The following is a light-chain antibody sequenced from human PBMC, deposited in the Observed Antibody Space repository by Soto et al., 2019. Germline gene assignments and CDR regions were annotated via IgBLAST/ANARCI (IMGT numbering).Light chain of an antibody. CDR1: SGHSSNI. V-gene: IGLV4-60*02. CDR2: LEGSGSY. J-gene: IGLJ2*01. Sequence: QAVVTQSSSASASLGSSVNLTCTLSSGHSSNIIAWHQQQPGKAPRYLMKLEGSGSYNKGSGVPDRFSGSSSGADRYLTISNLQFEDEADYYCETWDSNTHVFGGGTKLTVL. CDR3: ETWDSNTHV.